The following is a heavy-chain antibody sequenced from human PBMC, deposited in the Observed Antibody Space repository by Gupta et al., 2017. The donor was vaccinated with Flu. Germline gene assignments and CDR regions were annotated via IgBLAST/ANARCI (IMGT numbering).Heavy chain of an antibody. J-gene: IGHJ6*02. D-gene: IGHD3-9*01. CDR3: AKDWKWNYNIYGMNV. CDR2: MSHDVSSE. Sequence: QERAVESGGGVVQPGRSRRLSCAASGFRFSNYDMHWVRQAPGKGLEWVADMSHDVSSENYADSVKGRFTISRDNSKNTLYLQMNSLRTEDTAVYHCAKDWKWNYNIYGMNVWGQGTTVTVSS. V-gene: IGHV3-30*18. CDR1: GFRFSNYD.